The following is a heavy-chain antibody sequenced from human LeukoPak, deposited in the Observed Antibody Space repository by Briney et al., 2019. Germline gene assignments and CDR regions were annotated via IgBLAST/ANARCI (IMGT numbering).Heavy chain of an antibody. V-gene: IGHV4-39*01. CDR3: ARHKDYYYSYMDV. Sequence: SETLSLTCTVSGVSISSSNSYWGWIRQPPGKGLEWIGSIYHSGRTFYNPSLTSRVTISVDTSKNQFSLKLSSVTAADTAVYYCARHKDYYYSYMDVWGKGTTVTISS. CDR1: GVSISSSNSY. CDR2: IYHSGRT. J-gene: IGHJ6*03.